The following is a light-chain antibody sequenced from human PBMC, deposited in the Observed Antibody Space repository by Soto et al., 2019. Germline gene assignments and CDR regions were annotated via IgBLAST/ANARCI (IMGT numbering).Light chain of an antibody. CDR3: MQALQTPKT. CDR1: QSLLHSNGHYH. CDR2: LGS. J-gene: IGKJ2*01. Sequence: DIVMTQSPLSLPVTPGEPASISCRSTQSLLHSNGHYHLDWYLQKPGQSPQLLIYLGSNRASGVPDRFSGSASGTDFTLKISRVEAEDVGVYYCMQALQTPKTFGQGTKLEIK. V-gene: IGKV2-28*01.